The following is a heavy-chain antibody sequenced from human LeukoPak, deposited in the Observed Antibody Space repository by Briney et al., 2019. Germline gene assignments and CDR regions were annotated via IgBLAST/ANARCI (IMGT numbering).Heavy chain of an antibody. CDR3: AELGITMIRGV. CDR1: GFTFSSYE. CDR2: ISSSGSTI. J-gene: IGHJ6*04. V-gene: IGHV3-48*03. Sequence: GGSLRLSCAGSGFTFSSYEMNWVRQAPGKGLEWVSYISSSGSTIYYADSVKGRFTISRDNAKNSLYLQMNSLRAEDTAVYYCAELGITMIRGVWGKGTTVTISS. D-gene: IGHD3-22*01.